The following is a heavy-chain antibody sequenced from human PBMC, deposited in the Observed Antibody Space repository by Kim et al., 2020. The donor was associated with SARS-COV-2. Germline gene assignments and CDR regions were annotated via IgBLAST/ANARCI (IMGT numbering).Heavy chain of an antibody. D-gene: IGHD6-13*01. CDR3: ASPGRAAAGHDAFDI. V-gene: IGHV4-61*02. CDR1: GGSISSGSYY. CDR2: NYTSGST. J-gene: IGHJ3*02. Sequence: SETLSLTCTVSGGSISSGSYYWSCIRQPAGKGLEWIGRNYTSGSTNYNPSLKRRVTISVDTSKNQFSLKPSSVTAADTAVYYCASPGRAAAGHDAFDIWGQGTMVTVSS.